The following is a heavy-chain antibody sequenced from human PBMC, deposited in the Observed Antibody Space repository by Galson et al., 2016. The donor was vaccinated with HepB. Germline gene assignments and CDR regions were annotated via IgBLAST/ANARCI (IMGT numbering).Heavy chain of an antibody. V-gene: IGHV4-31*03. Sequence: TLSLTCTVSGGSVSAVGYYWNWIRQRPGRDLEYIGYIYNDGGTYYNPSLKSRLTISLDTSENQFSLKLSSVTAADTAVYYCARAQGGGTVVVVPSAFFDYWGQGSLVTVSS. J-gene: IGHJ4*02. CDR2: IYNDGGT. CDR3: ARAQGGGTVVVVPSAFFDY. D-gene: IGHD2-2*01. CDR1: GGSVSAVGYY.